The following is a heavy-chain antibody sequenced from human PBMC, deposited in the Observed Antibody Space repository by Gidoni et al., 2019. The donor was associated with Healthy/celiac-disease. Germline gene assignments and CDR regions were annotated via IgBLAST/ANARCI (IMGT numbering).Heavy chain of an antibody. Sequence: QVQLQQSGPGLVKPSQTLSLTCAISGDSVSSNSAAWNWIRQSPSRGLEWLGRTYYRSKWYNDYAVSVKSRITINPDTSKNQFSLQLNSVTPEDTAVYYCARDQDFESTNGVCYKCYYYYGMDVWGQGTTVTVSS. CDR2: TYYRSKWYN. CDR1: GDSVSSNSAA. V-gene: IGHV6-1*01. J-gene: IGHJ6*02. CDR3: ARDQDFESTNGVCYKCYYYYGMDV. D-gene: IGHD2-8*01.